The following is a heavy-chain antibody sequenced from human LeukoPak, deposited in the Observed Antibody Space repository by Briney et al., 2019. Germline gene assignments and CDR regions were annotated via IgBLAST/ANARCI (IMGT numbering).Heavy chain of an antibody. CDR2: IYYSGST. V-gene: IGHV4-59*12. J-gene: IGHJ4*02. CDR3: ARLRKFSYGPGKYYFDY. CDR1: GGSFSGYY. D-gene: IGHD5-18*01. Sequence: SETLSLTCAVYGGSFSGYYWSWIRQPPGKGLEWIGYIYYSGSTNYNPSLKSRVTISVDTSKNQFSLKLSSVTAADTAVYYCARLRKFSYGPGKYYFDYWGQGTLVTVSS.